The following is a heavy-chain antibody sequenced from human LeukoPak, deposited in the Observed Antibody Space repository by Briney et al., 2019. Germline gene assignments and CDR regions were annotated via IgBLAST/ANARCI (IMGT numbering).Heavy chain of an antibody. CDR2: ISSKGTTI. CDR1: GFTFSSYS. V-gene: IGHV3-48*02. D-gene: IGHD5-24*01. Sequence: GGSLRLSCAASGFTFSSYSMNWVRQAPGKGLEWVSYISSKGTTICYADSVKGRFTISRDNAKNSLYLQMTSLRDEDTAVYYCAKQDGYNQDYWGQGTLVTVSS. CDR3: AKQDGYNQDY. J-gene: IGHJ4*02.